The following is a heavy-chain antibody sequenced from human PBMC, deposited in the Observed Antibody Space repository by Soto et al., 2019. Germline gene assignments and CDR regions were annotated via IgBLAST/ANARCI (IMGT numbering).Heavy chain of an antibody. J-gene: IGHJ4*02. CDR1: GVTFSSYA. CDR3: VRDSYDFWSGYYNY. Sequence: GASVKVSSKASGVTFSSYAISWVRQAPGQGLEWMGGIIPIFGTANYAQKFQGRVTITADESTSTAYMELSSLRSEDTAVYYCVRDSYDFWSGYYNYWGQGTLVNVSS. CDR2: IIPIFGTA. D-gene: IGHD3-3*01. V-gene: IGHV1-69*13.